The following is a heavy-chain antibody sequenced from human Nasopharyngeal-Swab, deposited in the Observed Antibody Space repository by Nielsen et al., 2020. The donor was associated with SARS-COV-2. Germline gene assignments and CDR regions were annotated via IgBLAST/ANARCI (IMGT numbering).Heavy chain of an antibody. CDR2: LNPNSGGT. CDR3: ARDMARYCSSTSCYAPGAYYYYGMDV. J-gene: IGHJ6*02. V-gene: IGHV1-2*06. Sequence: ASVKVSCKASGYTFTGYYMHWVRQAPGQGLEWMGRLNPNSGGTNYAQKFQGRVTMTRDTSISTAYMELSRLRSDDTAVYYCARDMARYCSSTSCYAPGAYYYYGMDVWGQGTTVTVSS. CDR1: GYTFTGYY. D-gene: IGHD2-2*01.